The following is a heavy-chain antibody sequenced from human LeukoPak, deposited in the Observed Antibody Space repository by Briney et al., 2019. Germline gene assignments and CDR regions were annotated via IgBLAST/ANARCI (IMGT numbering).Heavy chain of an antibody. CDR1: GFTFSSYW. D-gene: IGHD1-26*01. V-gene: IGHV3-74*01. CDR3: AKDSAQWELLPYEENDY. CDR2: INSDGSST. Sequence: GGSLRLSCAASGFTFSSYWMHWVRQAPGKGLVWVSSINSDGSSTNYADSVKGRFSISRDNAKNTLYLQMNSLRAEDTAVYYCAKDSAQWELLPYEENDYWGQGTLVTVSS. J-gene: IGHJ4*02.